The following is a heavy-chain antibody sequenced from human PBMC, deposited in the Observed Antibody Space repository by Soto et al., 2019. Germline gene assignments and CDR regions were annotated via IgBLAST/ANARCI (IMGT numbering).Heavy chain of an antibody. CDR3: ARHWGRGAAGTCYN. J-gene: IGHJ4*02. D-gene: IGHD6-13*01. V-gene: IGHV4-39*01. Sequence: SETLSLTCTVSGGSISNSRYYWGWIRQPPGKGLEWIGTIYYSGSTYYNPSLKSRVTISVDTSKNQSSLKLSSVTAADTAAYYCARHWGRGAAGTCYNWGQGTLVTV. CDR2: IYYSGST. CDR1: GGSISNSRYY.